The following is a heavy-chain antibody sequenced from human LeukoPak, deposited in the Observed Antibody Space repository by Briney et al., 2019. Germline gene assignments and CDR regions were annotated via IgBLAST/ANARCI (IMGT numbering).Heavy chain of an antibody. Sequence: PGGSLRLSCAASGFTVSSNYMSWVRQAPGKGLEWVSVIYSGGSTYYADSVKGRFTISRDNSKNTLYLQMNSLRAEDTAVYHYARVDSYGYAWLSYYYYGMDAWGQGTTVTVSS. D-gene: IGHD5-18*01. V-gene: IGHV3-53*01. CDR3: ARVDSYGYAWLSYYYYGMDA. J-gene: IGHJ6*02. CDR1: GFTVSSNY. CDR2: IYSGGST.